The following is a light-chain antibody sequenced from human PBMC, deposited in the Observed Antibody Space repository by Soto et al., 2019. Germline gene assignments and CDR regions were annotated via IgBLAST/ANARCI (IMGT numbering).Light chain of an antibody. CDR2: EVS. Sequence: QSALTQPPSASGSPGQSVTISCTGTSSDVGGYNYVSWYQQHPGKAPKLMIYEVSKRPSGVPDRFSGSKSGNTASLTVSGLQAEDEADYFCCSYTSTNTLVFGGGTKVTVL. CDR3: CSYTSTNTLV. V-gene: IGLV2-8*01. CDR1: SSDVGGYNY. J-gene: IGLJ2*01.